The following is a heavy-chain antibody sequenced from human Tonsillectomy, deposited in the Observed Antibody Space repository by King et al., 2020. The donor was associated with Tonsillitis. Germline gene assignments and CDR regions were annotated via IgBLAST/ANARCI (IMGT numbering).Heavy chain of an antibody. CDR1: GGSISSYY. CDR3: ARDGYDILTGYRRIDY. Sequence: QLQESGPGLVKPSETLSLTCTVSGGSISSYYWSWIRQPPGKGLEWIGYIYYSGSTNYNPSLKSRVTISVDTSKNPFSLKLSSVSAADTAVYYCARDGYDILTGYRRIDYWGQGTLVTVSS. V-gene: IGHV4-59*01. CDR2: IYYSGST. D-gene: IGHD3-9*01. J-gene: IGHJ4*02.